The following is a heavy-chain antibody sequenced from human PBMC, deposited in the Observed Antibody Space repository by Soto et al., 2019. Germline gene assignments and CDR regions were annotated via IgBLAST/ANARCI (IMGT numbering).Heavy chain of an antibody. V-gene: IGHV3-30-3*01. J-gene: IGHJ4*02. CDR1: GFTFSSYA. Sequence: QVQLVESGGGVVQPGRSLRLSCAASGFTFSSYAMHWVRQAPGKGLEWVAVISYDGSNKYYADSVKGRFTISRDNSXXALYLQMSSLTAEDTAVSYCAREVSSGWYDPNFDYWGQGTLVTVSS. CDR3: AREVSSGWYDPNFDY. CDR2: ISYDGSNK. D-gene: IGHD6-19*01.